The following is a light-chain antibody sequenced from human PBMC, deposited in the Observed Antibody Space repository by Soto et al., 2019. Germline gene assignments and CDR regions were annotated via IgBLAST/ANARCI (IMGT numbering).Light chain of an antibody. J-gene: IGKJ1*01. CDR3: QQYNSYSEA. CDR1: QSVSSSY. Sequence: EIVLTQSPCTLSLSPGERATLSCRASQSVSSSYLAWYQQKPGQAPRLLIYGASSRATGIPDRFSGSGSGTDFTLTISRLEPEDFAVYYCQQYNSYSEAFGQGTKVDIK. V-gene: IGKV3-20*01. CDR2: GAS.